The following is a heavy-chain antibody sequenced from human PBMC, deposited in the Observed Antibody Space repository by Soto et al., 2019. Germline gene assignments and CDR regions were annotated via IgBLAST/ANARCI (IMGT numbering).Heavy chain of an antibody. Sequence: EVQLLESRGGLVQPGGSLRLSCAASGFTFSSYAMSWVRQAPGKGLEWVSAISGSGGSTYYADSVKGRFTISRDNSKKTPYLQMNSLRAEDTAVYYCAAAGTSYYGLDVWGQGTTVTVSS. CDR2: ISGSGGST. D-gene: IGHD6-13*01. CDR1: GFTFSSYA. CDR3: AAAGTSYYGLDV. J-gene: IGHJ6*02. V-gene: IGHV3-23*01.